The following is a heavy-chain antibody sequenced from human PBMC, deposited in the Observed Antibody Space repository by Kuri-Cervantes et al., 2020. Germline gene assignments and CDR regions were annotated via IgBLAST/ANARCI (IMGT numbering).Heavy chain of an antibody. CDR2: IKQDGSEK. CDR1: GFTFSSYS. D-gene: IGHD5-24*01. CDR3: ARDMTHPMATIIAYYYYGLDV. V-gene: IGHV3-7*01. J-gene: IGHJ6*02. Sequence: GGSLRLSCAASGFTFSSYSMNWVRQAPGKGLEWVANIKQDGSEKYYVDSVKGRFTISRDNANYSLYLQMSSLRAEDTAVYYCARDMTHPMATIIAYYYYGLDVWGQGTTVTVSS.